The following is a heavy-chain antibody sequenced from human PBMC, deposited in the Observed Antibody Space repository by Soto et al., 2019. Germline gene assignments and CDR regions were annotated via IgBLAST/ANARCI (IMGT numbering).Heavy chain of an antibody. J-gene: IGHJ6*02. Sequence: QVQLVQSGAEVKKPGASVKVSCKASGYTFTSYGISWVRQAPGQGLEWMGWISAYNGNTNYAQKLQGRVTMTTDTSTSTAYMELRSLRSDDTAVYYCARVNGYPRYYYYCGMDVWGQGTTVTVSS. CDR2: ISAYNGNT. V-gene: IGHV1-18*01. D-gene: IGHD3-22*01. CDR1: GYTFTSYG. CDR3: ARVNGYPRYYYYCGMDV.